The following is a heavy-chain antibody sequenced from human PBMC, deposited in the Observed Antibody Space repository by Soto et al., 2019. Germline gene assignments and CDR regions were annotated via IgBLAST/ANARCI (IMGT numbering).Heavy chain of an antibody. CDR1: GGTFSSYA. D-gene: IGHD4-17*01. V-gene: IGHV1-69*13. CDR2: IIPIFGTA. Sequence: ASVKVSCKASGGTFSSYAISWVRQAPGQGLEWMGGIIPIFGTANYAQKFQGRVTITADESTSTAYMELSSLRSEDTAVYYCARAYYGDYVATYYYGMDVWGQGTTVTVSS. J-gene: IGHJ6*02. CDR3: ARAYYGDYVATYYYGMDV.